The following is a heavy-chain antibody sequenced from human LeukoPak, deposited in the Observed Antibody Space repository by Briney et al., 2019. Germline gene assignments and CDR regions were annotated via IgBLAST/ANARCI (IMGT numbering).Heavy chain of an antibody. D-gene: IGHD6-6*01. CDR2: IYTSGST. CDR1: GGSISSYY. J-gene: IGHJ4*02. V-gene: IGHV4-4*09. Sequence: SETLSLTCTVSGGSISSYYRSWIRQPPGKGLEWIGYIYTSGSTNYNPSLKSRVTISVDTSKNQFSLKLSSVTAADTAVYYCARQGSSSIDYWGQGTLVTVSS. CDR3: ARQGSSSIDY.